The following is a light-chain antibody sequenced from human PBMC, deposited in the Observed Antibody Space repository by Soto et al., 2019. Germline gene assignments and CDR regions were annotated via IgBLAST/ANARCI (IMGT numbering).Light chain of an antibody. CDR3: AAWDDSLNGYV. V-gene: IGLV2-14*01. CDR1: SSDIGGYNY. CDR2: EVS. J-gene: IGLJ1*01. Sequence: QSVLTQPASVSGSPGQSITISCTGTSSDIGGYNYVSWYQQHPGKVPKLMIFEVSNRPSGVPDRFSGSKSGTSASLAISGLQSEDEADYFCAAWDDSLNGYVFGTGTKVTVL.